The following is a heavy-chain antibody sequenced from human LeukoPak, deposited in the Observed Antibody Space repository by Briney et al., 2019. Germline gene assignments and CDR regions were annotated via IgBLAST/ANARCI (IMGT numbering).Heavy chain of an antibody. CDR1: GYSISSGYN. V-gene: IGHV4-38-2*02. CDR2: IYHSGST. J-gene: IGHJ5*02. D-gene: IGHD6-19*01. CDR3: ARLYSSARFDP. Sequence: PSETLSLTCTVSGYSISSGYNWGWIRQPPGKGLEWIGSIYHSGSTYYNPSLKSRVTISVDTSKNQFSLKLSSVTAADTAVYYCARLYSSARFDPWGQGTLVTVSS.